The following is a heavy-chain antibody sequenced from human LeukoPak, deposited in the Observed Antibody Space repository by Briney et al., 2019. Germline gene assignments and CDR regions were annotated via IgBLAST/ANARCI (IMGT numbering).Heavy chain of an antibody. Sequence: SETLPLTCTVSGGSVSSGDYYWNWIRQPPGKGLEWIGYIYYSGSTCYNPSLKSRLTISVDTSKNHFSLKLSSVTAADTAVYYCAREPEIRLSPHYYDSSGILDYWGQGTLVTVSS. V-gene: IGHV4-30-4*08. CDR2: IYYSGST. D-gene: IGHD3-22*01. CDR3: AREPEIRLSPHYYDSSGILDY. J-gene: IGHJ4*02. CDR1: GGSVSSGDYY.